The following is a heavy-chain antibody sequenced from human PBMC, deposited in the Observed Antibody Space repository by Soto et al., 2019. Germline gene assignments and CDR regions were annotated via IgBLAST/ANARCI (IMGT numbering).Heavy chain of an antibody. CDR2: IYSNGDT. J-gene: IGHJ6*02. Sequence: SETLSLTCSVSGGSMNNGGYYWSWIRQLPGKGLEWIGYIYSNGDTYYNPSLKSRLTISVDTSKNQFSLNLTSVTAADTAVYYCARRGRSSSRYYYYALDVWGQGTTVTVSS. CDR3: ARRGRSSSRYYYYALDV. V-gene: IGHV4-31*03. D-gene: IGHD6-6*01. CDR1: GGSMNNGGYY.